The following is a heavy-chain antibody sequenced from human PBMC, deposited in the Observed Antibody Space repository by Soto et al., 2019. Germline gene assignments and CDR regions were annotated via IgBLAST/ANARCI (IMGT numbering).Heavy chain of an antibody. J-gene: IGHJ6*02. Sequence: QVQLQESDPGLVKPSETLSLTCTVSGGSVTSYYWSWIRQPAGKGLDWIGRIYTSGNTDYNPSLKSRVTMSIDTSKNQFSLKLNSVTAADTAVYYCARDGAGPHGMDVWGQGTTVTVSS. CDR2: IYTSGNT. D-gene: IGHD2-15*01. V-gene: IGHV4-4*07. CDR1: GGSVTSYY. CDR3: ARDGAGPHGMDV.